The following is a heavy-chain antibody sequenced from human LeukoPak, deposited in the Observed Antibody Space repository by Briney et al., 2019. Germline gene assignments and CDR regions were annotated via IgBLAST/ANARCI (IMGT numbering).Heavy chain of an antibody. V-gene: IGHV3-7*01. CDR1: GFTFSSYW. CDR3: ARGKYRVSLGFYY. CDR2: IKQDGSEK. J-gene: IGHJ4*02. D-gene: IGHD1-26*01. Sequence: PGGSLRLSCAASGFTFSSYWMSWVRQAPGKGLEWVANIKQDGSEKYYVDSVKGRFTISRDNAKNSLYLQMNSLRAEDTAVYYCARGKYRVSLGFYYWGQGTLVTVSS.